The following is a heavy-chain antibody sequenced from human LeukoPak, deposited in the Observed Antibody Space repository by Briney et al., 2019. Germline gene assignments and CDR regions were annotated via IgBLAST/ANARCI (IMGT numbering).Heavy chain of an antibody. CDR1: GGSISSSGGNC. D-gene: IGHD3-22*01. CDR2: IYHSGST. CDR3: ARARDDYYDSSGYYLRLFDY. V-gene: IGHV4-4*02. J-gene: IGHJ4*02. Sequence: SETLSLTCAVSGGSISSSGGNCWTWVRQPPGKGLAWIGEIYHSGSTNYNPSLKSRVTMLLDKSKNQFSLKLSSVTAADTAVYYCARARDDYYDSSGYYLRLFDYWGQGTLVTVSS.